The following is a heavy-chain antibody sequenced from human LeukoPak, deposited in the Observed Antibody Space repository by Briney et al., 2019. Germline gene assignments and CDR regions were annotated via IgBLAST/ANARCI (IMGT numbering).Heavy chain of an antibody. Sequence: HPGGSLRLSCAASGFTFSSYGMHWVRQAPGKGLEWVAVISYDGSNKYYADSVKGRFTISRDNSKNTLYLQMNSLRAEDTAVYYCAKDLRKITMVRGVIVYYYYGMDVWRQGTTVTVSS. D-gene: IGHD3-10*01. CDR2: ISYDGSNK. J-gene: IGHJ6*02. CDR3: AKDLRKITMVRGVIVYYYYGMDV. CDR1: GFTFSSYG. V-gene: IGHV3-30*18.